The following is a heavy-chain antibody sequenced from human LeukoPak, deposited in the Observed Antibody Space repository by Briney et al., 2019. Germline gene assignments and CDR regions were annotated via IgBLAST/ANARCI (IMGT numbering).Heavy chain of an antibody. V-gene: IGHV6-1*01. CDR1: GDSVSSNSAA. D-gene: IGHD1-26*01. J-gene: IGHJ2*01. CDR3: ARGKWELLSHYWCFDL. Sequence: SQTLSLTCAISGDSVSSNSAAWNWIRQSPSRGLGWLGRTYDRSKWYNDYAVSVKSRITINPDTSKNQFSLQLNSVTPEDTAVYYCARGKWELLSHYWCFDLWGRGTLVTVSS. CDR2: TYDRSKWYN.